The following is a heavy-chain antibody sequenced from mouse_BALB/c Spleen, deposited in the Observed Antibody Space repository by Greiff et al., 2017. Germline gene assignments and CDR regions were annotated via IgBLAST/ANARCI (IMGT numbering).Heavy chain of an antibody. D-gene: IGHD1-1*01. CDR2: IYPSDSYT. J-gene: IGHJ1*01. CDR1: GYTFTCYW. V-gene: IGHV1-69*02. Sequence: QVQLQQPGAELVRPGASVKLSCKASGYTFTCYWINWVKQRPGQGLEWIGNIYPSDSYTNYNQKFKDKATLTVDKSSSTAYMQLSSPTSEDSAVYYCTRGIRNYGSSYWYFDVWGAGTTVTVSS. CDR3: TRGIRNYGSSYWYFDV.